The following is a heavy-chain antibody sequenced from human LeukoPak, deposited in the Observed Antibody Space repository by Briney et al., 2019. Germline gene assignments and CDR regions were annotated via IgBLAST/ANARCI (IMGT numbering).Heavy chain of an antibody. J-gene: IGHJ6*02. V-gene: IGHV3-9*01. CDR3: AKDVKGYYYYYGMDV. CDR1: GFTFDDYA. Sequence: GGSLRLSCAASGFTFDDYAMHWVRQAPGKGLEWVSDISWNSGSIGYADSVKGRFTISRDNAKNSLYLQMNSLRAEDTALYYCAKDVKGYYYYYGMDVWGQGTTVTVSS. CDR2: ISWNSGSI.